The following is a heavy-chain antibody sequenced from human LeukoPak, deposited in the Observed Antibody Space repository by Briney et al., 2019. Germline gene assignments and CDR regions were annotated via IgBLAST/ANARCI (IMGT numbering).Heavy chain of an antibody. J-gene: IGHJ4*02. Sequence: GGSLRLSCAASGFTFSNYWMHWVRQAPGKGLVWVSRIKSDGSYTSYADSVKGRFTISRDNSKNTLYLQMNSLRAEDTAVYYCAKGRAVEVVAAFNYWGQGTVVTVSS. V-gene: IGHV3-74*01. CDR1: GFTFSNYW. CDR3: AKGRAVEVVAAFNY. CDR2: IKSDGSYT. D-gene: IGHD2-15*01.